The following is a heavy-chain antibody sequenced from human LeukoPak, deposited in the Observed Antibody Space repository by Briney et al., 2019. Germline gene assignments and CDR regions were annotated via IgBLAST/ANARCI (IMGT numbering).Heavy chain of an antibody. CDR1: VGTFSSYA. Sequence: SVKVSCKPSVGTFSSYATSWVRHAPGRGREWMGRIIPIFVTANYAQKFHGRVTITTDESTSTAYMELSSLRSEDTAVYYCATHDPGDYFDYWGQGTLVTVSS. J-gene: IGHJ4*02. V-gene: IGHV1-69*05. CDR3: ATHDPGDYFDY. D-gene: IGHD1-1*01. CDR2: IIPIFVTA.